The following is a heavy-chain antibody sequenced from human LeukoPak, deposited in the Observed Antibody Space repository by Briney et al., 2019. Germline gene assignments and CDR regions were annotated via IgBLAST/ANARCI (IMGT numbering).Heavy chain of an antibody. CDR2: VAYSGNS. D-gene: IGHD4-17*01. Sequence: PSETLSLTCTVSGDSINDYYWSWLRQTPGEGLEWIGFVAYSGNSNYNPSLESRVTISIDTSKNQFSLKLKSVTAADTAIYYCARVGRGAVTFNRFYPWGQGTLVTVSS. J-gene: IGHJ5*02. CDR1: GDSINDYY. V-gene: IGHV4-59*01. CDR3: ARVGRGAVTFNRFYP.